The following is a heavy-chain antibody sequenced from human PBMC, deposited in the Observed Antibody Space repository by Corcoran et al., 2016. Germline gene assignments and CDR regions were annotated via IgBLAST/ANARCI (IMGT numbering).Heavy chain of an antibody. CDR1: GYTFTSYD. J-gene: IGHJ3*02. CDR2: MNPNSGNT. V-gene: IGHV1-8*01. CDR3: ARRALRWLQFRAFDI. Sequence: QVQLVQSGAEVKKPGASVKVSCKASGYTFTSYDSNWVRQATGQGLEWMGWMNPNSGNTGYAQKFQGRVTMTRNTSISTAYMDLRILRSEDTAVYYCARRALRWLQFRAFDIWGQGTMVTVSS. D-gene: IGHD5-12*01.